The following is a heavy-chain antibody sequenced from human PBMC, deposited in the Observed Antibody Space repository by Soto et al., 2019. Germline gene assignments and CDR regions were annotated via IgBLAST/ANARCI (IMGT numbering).Heavy chain of an antibody. V-gene: IGHV3-15*01. CDR2: IKSETDGGTA. D-gene: IGHD3-9*01. CDR1: GFNLSHPW. Sequence: GGSLRLSCAASGFNLSHPWMTWVRQAAGKGLEWVGRIKSETDGGTADYAAPVKGRITISRDDSKNTVYLQMNSLKTEDTAVYYCTTGIYYDLLTGYHDVAYRGPGTLVPLSP. CDR3: TTGIYYDLLTGYHDVAY. J-gene: IGHJ4*02.